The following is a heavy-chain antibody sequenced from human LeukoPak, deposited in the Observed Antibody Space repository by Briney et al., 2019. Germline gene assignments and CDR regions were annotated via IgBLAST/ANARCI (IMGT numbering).Heavy chain of an antibody. CDR2: ISTLSNAI. CDR3: ARAQELDA. CDR1: GFNFRSHE. V-gene: IGHV3-48*03. D-gene: IGHD1-7*01. Sequence: PGGSLRLSCAASGFNFRSHEMNWVRQAPGRGLEWISYISTLSNAIYYADSVKGRFTISRDNAKNSVYLQMNRLRVEDTAVYYCARAQELDAWGQETLVTVSS. J-gene: IGHJ5*02.